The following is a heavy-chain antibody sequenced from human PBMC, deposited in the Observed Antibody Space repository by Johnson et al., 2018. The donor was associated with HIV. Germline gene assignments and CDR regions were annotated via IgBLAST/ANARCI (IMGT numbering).Heavy chain of an antibody. D-gene: IGHD3-22*01. CDR3: ARAFLSHYYDSSGYHEGDAFDI. J-gene: IGHJ3*02. V-gene: IGHV3-11*01. Sequence: QVQLVESGGGLVKPGGSQRLSCAASGFIFSDYYMTWIRQAPGKGLEWVSYISSSGSTIYYADSVKGRFTISRDNAKNSLYLQMNSLRAEDTALYYCARAFLSHYYDSSGYHEGDAFDIWGQGTMVIVS. CDR1: GFIFSDYY. CDR2: ISSSGSTI.